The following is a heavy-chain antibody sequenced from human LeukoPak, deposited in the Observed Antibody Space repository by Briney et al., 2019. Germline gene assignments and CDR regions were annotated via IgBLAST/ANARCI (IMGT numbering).Heavy chain of an antibody. CDR3: ARDSLYAFDI. J-gene: IGHJ3*02. CDR1: GFTFNIYS. CDR2: IDSSSSSK. Sequence: PGGSLRLSCAASGFTFNIYSMNWVRQAPGEGLEWVSYIDSSSSSKYYADSVKGRFTISRDNAKNSVNLQMNSLRDEDTAVYYCARDSLYAFDIWGQGTMVTVSS. V-gene: IGHV3-48*02.